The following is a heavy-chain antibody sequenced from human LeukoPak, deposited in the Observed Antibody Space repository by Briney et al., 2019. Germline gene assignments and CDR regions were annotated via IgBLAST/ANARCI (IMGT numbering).Heavy chain of an antibody. J-gene: IGHJ4*02. CDR1: GGSISSGDYY. CDR3: ARLYSSGWGGY. D-gene: IGHD6-19*01. V-gene: IGHV4-39*07. Sequence: SQTLSLTCTVSGGSISSGDYYWSWIRQPPGKGLEWIGSIYHSGNTYYNPSLKSRVTISVDTSKNQFSLKLSSVTAADTAVYYCARLYSSGWGGYWGQGTLVTVSS. CDR2: IYHSGNT.